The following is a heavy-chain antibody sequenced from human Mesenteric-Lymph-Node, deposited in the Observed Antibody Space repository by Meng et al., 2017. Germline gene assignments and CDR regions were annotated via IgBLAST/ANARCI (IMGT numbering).Heavy chain of an antibody. CDR2: IYYSGST. V-gene: IGHV4-61*01. D-gene: IGHD6-19*01. CDR1: GGSISSGSYY. Sequence: SETLSLTCTVSGGSISSGSYYWSWIRQPPGKGLEWIGYIYYSGSTNYNPSLKSRVTISVDTSKNQFSLKLSSVTAADTAVYYCARIPAAGTTRVNWFDPWGQGTLVTVSS. J-gene: IGHJ5*02. CDR3: ARIPAAGTTRVNWFDP.